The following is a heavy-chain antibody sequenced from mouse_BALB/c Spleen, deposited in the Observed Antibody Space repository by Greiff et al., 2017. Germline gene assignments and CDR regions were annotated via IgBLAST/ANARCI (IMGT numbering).Heavy chain of an antibody. J-gene: IGHJ3*01. CDR1: GYTFTSYW. D-gene: IGHD2-14*01. V-gene: IGHV1-87*01. Sequence: VQLQQSGAELARPGASVKLSCKASGYTFTSYWMQWVKQRPGQGLEWIGAIYPGDGDTRYTQKFKGKATLTADKSSSTAYMQLSSLASEDSAVYYCARVRETWFAYWGQGTLVTVSA. CDR3: ARVRETWFAY. CDR2: IYPGDGDT.